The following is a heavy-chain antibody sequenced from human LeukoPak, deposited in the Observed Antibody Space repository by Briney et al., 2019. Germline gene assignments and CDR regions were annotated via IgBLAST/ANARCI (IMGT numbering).Heavy chain of an antibody. CDR1: GFTFSNAW. V-gene: IGHV3-7*03. Sequence: GGSLGLSCAASGFTFSNAWMSWVRQAPGKGLEWVANINQDGSEKYYVDSVKGRFTISRDNAKNSLYLQMNSLRPEDTAVYYCARGTYYYDYWGQGTLVTVSS. CDR2: INQDGSEK. CDR3: ARGTYYYDY. J-gene: IGHJ4*02.